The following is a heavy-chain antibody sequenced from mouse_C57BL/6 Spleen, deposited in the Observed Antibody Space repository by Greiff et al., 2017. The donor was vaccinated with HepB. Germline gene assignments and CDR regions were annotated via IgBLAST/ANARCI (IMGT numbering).Heavy chain of an antibody. V-gene: IGHV1-64*01. CDR1: GYTFTSYW. D-gene: IGHD2-1*01. CDR2: IHPNSGST. Sequence: QVQLQQPGAELVKPGASVKLSCKASGYTFTSYWMHWVKQRPGQGLEWIGMIHPNSGSTNYNEKFKSKATLTVDKSSSTAYMQLSSLTSEDSAVYYCARSDGKGYYAMDYWGQGTSVTASS. J-gene: IGHJ4*01. CDR3: ARSDGKGYYAMDY.